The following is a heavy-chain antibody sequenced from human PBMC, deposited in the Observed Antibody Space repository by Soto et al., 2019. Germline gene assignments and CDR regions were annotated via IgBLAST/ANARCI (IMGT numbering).Heavy chain of an antibody. CDR3: AKDRGSWDYYYGMDA. CDR2: ISADGRKT. D-gene: IGHD3-10*01. V-gene: IGHV3-30*18. J-gene: IGHJ6*02. CDR1: GIPFSNAW. Sequence: LRLPCPASGIPFSNAWMSWVRPAPGKGLEWVAVISADGRKTFYADSVKGRFTISRDSPHNALFLDLSSLRGDDTAVYFCAKDRGSWDYYYGMDAWGQGTKVTVSS.